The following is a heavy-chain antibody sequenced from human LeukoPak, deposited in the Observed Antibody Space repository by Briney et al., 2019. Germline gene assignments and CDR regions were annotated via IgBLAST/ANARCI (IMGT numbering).Heavy chain of an antibody. Sequence: GGSLRLSCGVSGFTFSSYGMHWVRQAPGKGLEWVAFIRYDGSNKYYADSVKGRFTISRDNSKNTLYLQMNSLRAEDTAVYYCAKDYSKTSYYGSGTYYRPNWFDPWGQGTLVTVSS. CDR3: AKDYSKTSYYGSGTYYRPNWFDP. V-gene: IGHV3-30*02. D-gene: IGHD3-10*01. CDR2: IRYDGSNK. J-gene: IGHJ5*02. CDR1: GFTFSSYG.